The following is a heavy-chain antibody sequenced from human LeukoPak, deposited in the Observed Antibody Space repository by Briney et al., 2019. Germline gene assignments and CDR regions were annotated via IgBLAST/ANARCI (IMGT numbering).Heavy chain of an antibody. CDR2: ISSSSSSI. CDR3: ARALGYYGAPFMDV. D-gene: IGHD2-21*01. J-gene: IGHJ6*03. V-gene: IGHV3-48*01. Sequence: QPGGSLRLSCAASGFTFSNYNMNWVRQAPGKGLEWVSYISSSSSSIYYADSVEGRFTISRDNAKNSLYLRMNSLRAEDTAGYYCARALGYYGAPFMDVWGKGTTVTVSS. CDR1: GFTFSNYN.